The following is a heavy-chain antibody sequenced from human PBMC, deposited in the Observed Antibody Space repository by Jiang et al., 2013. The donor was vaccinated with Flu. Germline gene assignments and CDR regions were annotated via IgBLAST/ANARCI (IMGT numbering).Heavy chain of an antibody. CDR1: GYSISSGYY. Sequence: LLKPSETLSLTCTVSGYSISSGYYWGWIRQPPGKGLEWIGSIYHSGSTYYNPSLKSRVTISVDTSKNQFSLKLSSVTAADTAVYYCARDRLYYGSGSTPYGMDVWGQGTTVTVSS. CDR2: IYHSGST. J-gene: IGHJ6*02. CDR3: ARDRLYYGSGSTPYGMDV. D-gene: IGHD3-10*01. V-gene: IGHV4-38-2*02.